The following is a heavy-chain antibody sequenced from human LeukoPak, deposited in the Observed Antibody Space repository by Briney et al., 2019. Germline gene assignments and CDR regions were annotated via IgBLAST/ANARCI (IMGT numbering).Heavy chain of an antibody. CDR3: AKCGLSSGRYPYDN. J-gene: IGHJ4*02. Sequence: GGPLRLSCGASGFTFSCYGMHWVRQAPGKGLEWLAVIPHEANNKYYAATVRGRSTLSRDNTKYTLYRQMNSLRTEETAVYYCAKCGLSSGRYPYDNWGQGALVTVSS. CDR2: IPHEANNK. V-gene: IGHV3-30*18. CDR1: GFTFSCYG. D-gene: IGHD6-19*01.